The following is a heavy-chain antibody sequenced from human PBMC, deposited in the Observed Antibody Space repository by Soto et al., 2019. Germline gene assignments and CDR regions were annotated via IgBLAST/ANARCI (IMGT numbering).Heavy chain of an antibody. CDR3: AASSSSDYGMDV. CDR2: INAGNGNT. V-gene: IGHV1-3*01. D-gene: IGHD3-10*01. Sequence: ASVKVSCKASGYTFTSYAMHWVRQAPGQRLEWMGWINAGNGNTKYSQKFQGRVTITRDTSASTAYMELSSLRSEDTAVYYCAASSSSDYGMDVWGQGTTVTVSS. CDR1: GYTFTSYA. J-gene: IGHJ6*02.